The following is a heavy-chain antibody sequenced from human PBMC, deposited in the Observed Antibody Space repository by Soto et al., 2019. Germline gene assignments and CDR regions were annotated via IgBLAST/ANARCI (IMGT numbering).Heavy chain of an antibody. CDR3: AKHIRVFGEFMAGDAFDI. Sequence: QVQLVESGGGVVQPGRSLRLSCAASGFTFSSYAMHWVRQAPGKGLEWVAVISYDGSNKYYADSVKGRFTISRDNSKNTLYLQMNSQRAEDTAVYYGAKHIRVFGEFMAGDAFDIWGQGTMVTVSS. V-gene: IGHV3-30-3*02. CDR1: GFTFSSYA. CDR2: ISYDGSNK. J-gene: IGHJ3*02. D-gene: IGHD3-10*01.